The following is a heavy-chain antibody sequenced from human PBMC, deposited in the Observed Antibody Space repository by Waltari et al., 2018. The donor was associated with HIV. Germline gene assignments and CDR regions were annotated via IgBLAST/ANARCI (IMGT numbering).Heavy chain of an antibody. D-gene: IGHD3-10*01. CDR2: ISYSGST. J-gene: IGHJ4*02. Sequence: QVQLQASGPGVVKPSEPLSLTCAVPGYSISSGYYWGWTRQPPGKGLEWIWNISYSGSTSSNPSLKSRCTIAVDTPKTQFSLNLNSGTGADTAVDYCARGFLWFGQLLYFDYWGQGTLVTVSS. V-gene: IGHV4-38-2*01. CDR3: ARGFLWFGQLLYFDY. CDR1: GYSISSGYY.